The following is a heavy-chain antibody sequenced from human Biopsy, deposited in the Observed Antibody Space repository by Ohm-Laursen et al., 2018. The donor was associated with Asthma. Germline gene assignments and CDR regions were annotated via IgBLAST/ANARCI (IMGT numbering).Heavy chain of an antibody. J-gene: IGHJ6*02. V-gene: IGHV1-3*01. CDR2: INAGNGNT. CDR3: ASGLGMDV. Sequence: ASVKVSCKASGYTFIHYAIHWVRQAPGQRLEWMGWINAGNGNTKYSQKFQGRVTITTDTSTSTAYMELRSLRSDDTAVYYCASGLGMDVWGQGTTVTVSS. CDR1: GYTFIHYA.